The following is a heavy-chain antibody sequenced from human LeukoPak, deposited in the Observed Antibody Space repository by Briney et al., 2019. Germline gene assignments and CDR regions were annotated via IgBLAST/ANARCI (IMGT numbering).Heavy chain of an antibody. V-gene: IGHV1-69*04. CDR2: IIPILGIA. D-gene: IGHD1-1*01. CDR3: ARSTGKGFPFDY. CDR1: GGTFSSYA. J-gene: IGHJ4*02. Sequence: SVNVSCKASGGTFSSYAISWVRQAPGQGLEWMGRIIPILGIANYAQKFQGRVTITADESTSTAYMELSSLRSEDTAVYYCARSTGKGFPFDYWGQGTLVTVSS.